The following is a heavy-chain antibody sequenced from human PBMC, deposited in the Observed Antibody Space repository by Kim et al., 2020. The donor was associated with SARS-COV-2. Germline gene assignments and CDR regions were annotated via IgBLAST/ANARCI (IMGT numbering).Heavy chain of an antibody. V-gene: IGHV4-34*01. CDR1: GGSFSGYY. D-gene: IGHD2-21*01. J-gene: IGHJ5*02. CDR3: ARGFVGYSPKIWFDP. CDR2: INHSGST. Sequence: SETLSLTCAVYGGSFSGYYWSWIRQPPGKGLEWIGEINHSGSTNYNPSLKSRVTISVDTSKNQFSLKLSSVTAADTAVYYCARGFVGYSPKIWFDPWGQGTLVTVSS.